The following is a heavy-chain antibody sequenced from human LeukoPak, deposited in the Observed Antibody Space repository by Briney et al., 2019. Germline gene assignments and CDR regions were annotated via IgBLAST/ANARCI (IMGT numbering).Heavy chain of an antibody. D-gene: IGHD3-22*01. V-gene: IGHV3-11*04. CDR3: ARIPQYYYDSSGYPN. Sequence: GGSLRLSCAASGFTFSDYYMSWIRQAPGKGLEWVSYISSSSSTIYYADSVKGRFTISRDNAKNSLYLQMNSLRAEDTAVYYCARIPQYYYDSSGYPNWGQGTLVTVSS. CDR2: ISSSSSTI. J-gene: IGHJ4*02. CDR1: GFTFSDYY.